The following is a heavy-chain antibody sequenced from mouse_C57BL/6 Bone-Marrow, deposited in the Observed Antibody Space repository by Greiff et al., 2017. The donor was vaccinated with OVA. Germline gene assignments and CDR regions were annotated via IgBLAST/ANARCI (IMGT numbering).Heavy chain of an antibody. CDR2: ISDGGSYT. CDR1: GFTFSSYA. Sequence: EVMLVESGGGLVKPGGSLILSCAASGFTFSSYAMSWVRQTPEKRLEWVATISDGGSYTYYPDNVKGRFTISRDNAKNNLYLQMSHLKSEDTAMYYCARALPSRGFAYWGQGTLVTVSA. J-gene: IGHJ3*01. V-gene: IGHV5-4*03. CDR3: ARALPSRGFAY.